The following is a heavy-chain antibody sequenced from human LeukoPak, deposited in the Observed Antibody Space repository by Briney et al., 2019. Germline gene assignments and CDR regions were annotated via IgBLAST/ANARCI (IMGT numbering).Heavy chain of an antibody. CDR3: GRNYYYYMDA. Sequence: SETLSLTCAVYGGSFSGYYWSWIRQPPGKGLEWIGEVNHSGSTNYNPSLKSRVTISVDTSKNQFSLKLSSVTAADTAVYYCGRNYYYYMDAWGKGTTVTISS. J-gene: IGHJ6*03. CDR2: VNHSGST. CDR1: GGSFSGYY. V-gene: IGHV4-34*01.